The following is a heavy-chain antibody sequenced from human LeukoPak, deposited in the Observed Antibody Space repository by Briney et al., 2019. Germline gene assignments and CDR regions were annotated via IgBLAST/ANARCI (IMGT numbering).Heavy chain of an antibody. CDR2: INPSGGST. CDR3: ARRLPTVNYYDSIGDAFDI. V-gene: IGHV1-46*01. Sequence: GASVKVSCKASGSTFTSYYMHCVRQAPGQGLGWMGIINPSGGSTSDAQKFHGIVTMTTDMSTSTVYMELSSLRSEDTAVYYCARRLPTVNYYDSIGDAFDIWGQGPMVTVSS. CDR1: GSTFTSYY. J-gene: IGHJ3*02. D-gene: IGHD3-22*01.